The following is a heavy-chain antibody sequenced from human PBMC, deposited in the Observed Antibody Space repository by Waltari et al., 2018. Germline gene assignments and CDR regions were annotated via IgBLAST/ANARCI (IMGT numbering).Heavy chain of an antibody. D-gene: IGHD4-17*01. CDR2: IYTSGST. V-gene: IGHV4-61*02. J-gene: IGHJ4*02. CDR3: ARDGATVVTGGGFDY. CDR1: GGSISSGSYY. Sequence: QVQLQESGPGLVKPSQTLSLTCTVSGGSISSGSYYWGWIRQPAGKGLEWIGRIYTSGSTNYNPSLKSRVTISVDTSKNQFSLKLSSVTAADTAVYYCARDGATVVTGGGFDYWGQGTLVTVSS.